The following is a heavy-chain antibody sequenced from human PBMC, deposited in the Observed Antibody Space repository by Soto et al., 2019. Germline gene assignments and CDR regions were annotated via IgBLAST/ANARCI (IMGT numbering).Heavy chain of an antibody. V-gene: IGHV3-23*01. CDR1: GFTFSSYG. CDR3: AKDRARSDY. CDR2: ISNSGSMT. Sequence: EVQLLESGGGLVQPGGSLRLSCAASGFTFSSYGMSWVRHAPGKGLEWVSGISNSGSMTYYADSVKGRFTISRDNSKNTLYLQMNSLRAEDTAVYYCAKDRARSDYWGQGTLVTVSS. J-gene: IGHJ4*02. D-gene: IGHD3-3*01.